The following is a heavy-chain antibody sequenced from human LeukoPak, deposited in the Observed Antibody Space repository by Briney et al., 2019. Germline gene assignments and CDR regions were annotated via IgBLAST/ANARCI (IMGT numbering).Heavy chain of an antibody. CDR3: TKALGIAVVPVDY. CDR2: ISGSGGST. D-gene: IGHD2-2*01. J-gene: IGHJ4*02. CDR1: GFTFSSYA. V-gene: IGHV3-23*01. Sequence: GGSLRLSCAASGFTFSSYAMSWVRQAPGKGLEWVSAISGSGGSTYYADSVKGRFTISRDDSKNTLYLQMNSLRAEDTAVYYCTKALGIAVVPVDYWGQGTLVTVSS.